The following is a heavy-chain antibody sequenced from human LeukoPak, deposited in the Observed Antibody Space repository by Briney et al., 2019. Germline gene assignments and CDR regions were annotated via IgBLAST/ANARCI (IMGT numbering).Heavy chain of an antibody. J-gene: IGHJ3*02. CDR1: GGSISNYY. V-gene: IGHV4-59*08. D-gene: IGHD3-3*01. CDR2: VYYTGST. CDR3: ARLGVTFDI. Sequence: SETLSLTCPVSGGSISNYYYWTWIRQPPGKGLEWIGYVYYTGSTNFNPSLKSRVTMSLDTSRNQFSLKLSSVTAADTAVYYCARLGVTFDIWGQGTMVTVSS.